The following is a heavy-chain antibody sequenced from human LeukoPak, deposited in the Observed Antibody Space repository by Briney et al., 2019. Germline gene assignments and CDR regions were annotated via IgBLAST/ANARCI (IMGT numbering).Heavy chain of an antibody. CDR2: FDRKNGDT. CDR3: ATGVFCATTTCPGYQHFYYFMDV. J-gene: IGHJ6*03. CDR1: GFTLADLS. V-gene: IGHV1-24*01. D-gene: IGHD2-2*01. Sequence: ASGKLSCKVSGFTLADLSMHWVRQGPGKGLEWVGGFDRKNGDTIYAQRFRGRVTLTEDTSTGTAYMDLSSLSADDTAVYYCATGVFCATTTCPGYQHFYYFMDVWGKGTTVTVSS.